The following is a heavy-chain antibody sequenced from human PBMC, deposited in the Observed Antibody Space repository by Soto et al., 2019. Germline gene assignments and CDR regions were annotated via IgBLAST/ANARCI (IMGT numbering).Heavy chain of an antibody. CDR3: AKGLMKGTTTGYGMDV. CDR1: GFIFSNYA. J-gene: IGHJ6*02. CDR2: ISASSTTI. Sequence: EVQLLESGGGLVQPGGSLRLSCAASGFIFSNYAMRWVRQAPGKGLEWVSAISASSTTIYYADPVKDRFTISRDNSKNTIYLQMNNLRADDTAVYYCAKGLMKGTTTGYGMDVWGQGTTVTVSS. V-gene: IGHV3-23*01. D-gene: IGHD4-17*01.